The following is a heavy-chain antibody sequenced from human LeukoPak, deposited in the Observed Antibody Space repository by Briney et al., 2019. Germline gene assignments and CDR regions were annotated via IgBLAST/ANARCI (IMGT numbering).Heavy chain of an antibody. CDR2: INHSGST. D-gene: IGHD6-19*01. V-gene: IGHV4-34*01. CDR3: ARGSSGWSY. CDR1: GGSISSYY. Sequence: PSETLSLTCTVSGGSISSYYWSWIRQPPGKGLEWIGEINHSGSTNYNPSLKSRVTISVDTSKNQFSLKLSSVTAADAAVYYCARGSSGWSYWGQGTLVTVSS. J-gene: IGHJ4*02.